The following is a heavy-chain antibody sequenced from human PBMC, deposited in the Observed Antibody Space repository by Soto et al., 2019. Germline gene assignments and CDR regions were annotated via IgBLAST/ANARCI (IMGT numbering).Heavy chain of an antibody. Sequence: QVRLVQSGAEVKKPGASVKVSCKASGYTFTSYAMHWVRQAPGQRLEWMGWINAGNGNTKYSQKFQGRVTITRDTSASTAYMELSSLRSEDTAVYSCARDIGGSGLSLDYWGQGTLVTVSS. D-gene: IGHD1-26*01. J-gene: IGHJ4*02. CDR1: GYTFTSYA. CDR3: ARDIGGSGLSLDY. V-gene: IGHV1-3*01. CDR2: INAGNGNT.